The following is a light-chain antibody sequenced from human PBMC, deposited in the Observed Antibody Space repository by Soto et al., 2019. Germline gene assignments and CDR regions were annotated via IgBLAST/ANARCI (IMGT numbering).Light chain of an antibody. CDR2: AAS. Sequence: DIQLTQSPSFLSESVGDRVTITCRASQGINSYLAWYQQKPGKVPKLLIYAASTLQSGVPSRFSGSGSGTEFTLTISSLQPEDFATYYCQQINSYPITFGQGTRLEI. V-gene: IGKV1-9*01. CDR1: QGINSY. J-gene: IGKJ5*01. CDR3: QQINSYPIT.